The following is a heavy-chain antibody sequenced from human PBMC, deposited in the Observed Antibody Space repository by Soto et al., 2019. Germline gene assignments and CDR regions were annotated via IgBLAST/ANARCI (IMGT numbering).Heavy chain of an antibody. CDR2: ISYDGNVA. CDR1: GFTFSNYG. CDR3: AEEGPITNWYFDY. D-gene: IGHD1-1*01. V-gene: IGHV3-30*18. Sequence: QVQLVESEGGVVQPGRSLRLSCAASGFTFSNYGMHWVRQAPGKGLEWVTVISYDGNVAYYADSVKGRFTSSRDNSKNTLYLQMNSLRTDDTAVYYCAEEGPITNWYFDYWGQGTLVTVSS. J-gene: IGHJ4*02.